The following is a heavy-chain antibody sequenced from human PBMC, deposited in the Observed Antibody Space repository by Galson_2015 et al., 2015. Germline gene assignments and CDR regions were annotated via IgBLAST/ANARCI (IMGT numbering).Heavy chain of an antibody. D-gene: IGHD4-17*01. CDR1: GYSFTSYW. J-gene: IGHJ6*02. Sequence: QSGAEVKKPGESLKISCKGSGYSFTSYWIGWVRQMPGKGLEWMGIIYPGDSDTRYSPSFQGQVTISADKSISTAYLQWSSLKASDTAMYYCARGEIPHGDYEGMDVWGQGTTVTVSS. V-gene: IGHV5-51*03. CDR2: IYPGDSDT. CDR3: ARGEIPHGDYEGMDV.